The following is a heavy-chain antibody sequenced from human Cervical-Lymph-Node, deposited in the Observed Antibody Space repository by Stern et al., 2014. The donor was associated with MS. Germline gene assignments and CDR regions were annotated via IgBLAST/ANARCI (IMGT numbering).Heavy chain of an antibody. V-gene: IGHV1-18*01. J-gene: IGHJ2*01. Sequence: QVQLVQSGGEVKKPGASVKVSCKASGYTFTDYGIVWVRQAPGQGLERVGWSTDYNGNTNYAQKFQGRVTLTTDASTGTAYMELRNLSSDDTAMYYCARDRVDGYWYFDLWGRGTLVTVSS. D-gene: IGHD5-12*01. CDR1: GYTFTDYG. CDR2: STDYNGNT. CDR3: ARDRVDGYWYFDL.